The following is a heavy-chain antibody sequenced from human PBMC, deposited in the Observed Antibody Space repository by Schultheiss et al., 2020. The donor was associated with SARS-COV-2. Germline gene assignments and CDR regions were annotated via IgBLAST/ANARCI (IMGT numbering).Heavy chain of an antibody. CDR2: INHSGST. Sequence: SETLSLTCAVYGGSFSGYYWSWIRQPPGKGLEWIGEINHSGSTNYNPSLKSRVTISVDTSKNQFSLKLSSVTAADTAVYYCARAYCSSTSCYLAFDIWGLGTMVTVSS. CDR3: ARAYCSSTSCYLAFDI. V-gene: IGHV4-34*01. J-gene: IGHJ3*02. D-gene: IGHD2-2*01. CDR1: GGSFSGYY.